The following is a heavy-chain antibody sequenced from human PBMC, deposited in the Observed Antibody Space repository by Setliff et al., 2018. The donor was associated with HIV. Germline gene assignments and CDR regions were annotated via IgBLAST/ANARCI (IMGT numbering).Heavy chain of an antibody. Sequence: SETLSLTCAVYGGSFSGYYWSWIRQPPGKGLEWIGEIYHSGSTNYNPSLKSRVTISVDKSKNQFSLKLSSVTAADTAVYYCARSWGSGSYPYWGQGTLVTVSS. CDR3: ARSWGSGSYPY. CDR2: IYHSGST. CDR1: GGSFSGYY. V-gene: IGHV4-34*01. J-gene: IGHJ4*02. D-gene: IGHD3-10*01.